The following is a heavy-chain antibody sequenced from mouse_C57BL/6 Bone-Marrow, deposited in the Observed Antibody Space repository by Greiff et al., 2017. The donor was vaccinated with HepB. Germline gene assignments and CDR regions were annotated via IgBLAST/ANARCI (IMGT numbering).Heavy chain of an antibody. D-gene: IGHD1-1*01. Sequence: VQLQESGAELARPGASVKMSCKASGYTFTSYTMHWVKQRPGQGLEWIGYINPSSGYTKYNQKFKDKATLTADKSSSTAYMQLSSLTSEVSAVYYCARRTDYGSSYWYFDVWGTGTTVTVSS. V-gene: IGHV1-4*01. CDR3: ARRTDYGSSYWYFDV. J-gene: IGHJ1*03. CDR2: INPSSGYT. CDR1: GYTFTSYT.